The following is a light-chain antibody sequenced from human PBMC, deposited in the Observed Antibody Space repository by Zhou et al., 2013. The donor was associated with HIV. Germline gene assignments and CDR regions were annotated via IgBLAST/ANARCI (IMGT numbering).Light chain of an antibody. V-gene: IGKV1-33*01. CDR3: QQYDNLPPLT. J-gene: IGKJ4*01. CDR1: HSISKY. Sequence: DIQMTQSPSSLSASVGDRVTITCRASHSISKYLNWYQQKPGKAPKVLIYGASSLPSGVPSRFSGSGSGTDFTFTISSLQPEDIATYYCQQYDNLPPLTFGGGTKVEIK. CDR2: GAS.